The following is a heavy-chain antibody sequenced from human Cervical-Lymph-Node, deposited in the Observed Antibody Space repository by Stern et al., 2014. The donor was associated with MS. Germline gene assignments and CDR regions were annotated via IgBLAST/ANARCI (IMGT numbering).Heavy chain of an antibody. J-gene: IGHJ6*02. D-gene: IGHD3-10*01. V-gene: IGHV3-7*01. Sequence: EVHLVESGGGLVQPGGSLRLSCVASGFTFNRYWMSWVRQTPGKGLEWVANIKQDGSEKYYVDSVKGRFTISRDNAKNSLYLQMNSLRAEDTAVYYCARDFLDRINMVRGVVHYYNYYDMDVWGQGTTVTVSS. CDR1: GFTFNRYW. CDR2: IKQDGSEK. CDR3: ARDFLDRINMVRGVVHYYNYYDMDV.